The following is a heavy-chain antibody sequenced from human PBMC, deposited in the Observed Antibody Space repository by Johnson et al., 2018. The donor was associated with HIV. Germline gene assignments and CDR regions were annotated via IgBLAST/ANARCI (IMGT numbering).Heavy chain of an antibody. Sequence: VQLVESGGGVVQPGRSLRLSCAASGFTFRTFPMHWVRQATGKGLEWMAFISYNEDKKYYADSVKGRFTISRDNSKNILYLQMNSLRAEDTAVYYCAKTDMAVDAFDIWGQGTMVTVSS. CDR2: ISYNEDKK. CDR1: GFTFRTFP. CDR3: AKTDMAVDAFDI. J-gene: IGHJ3*02. V-gene: IGHV3-30*04. D-gene: IGHD5-24*01.